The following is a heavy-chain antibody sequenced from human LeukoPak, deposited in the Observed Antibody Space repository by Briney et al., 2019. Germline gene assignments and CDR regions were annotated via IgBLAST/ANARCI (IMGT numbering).Heavy chain of an antibody. CDR1: GFIFSRYA. Sequence: GGSLRLSCSASGFIFSRYAMSWVRQAPGKGLEWVSDINDNGGGTFYADSVKGRFTVSRDNSKNTLYMQMNSLRGGDTAVYYCAKKLGSSPGDFFDYWGQGTLVTVSS. J-gene: IGHJ4*02. D-gene: IGHD6-6*01. CDR3: AKKLGSSPGDFFDY. V-gene: IGHV3-23*01. CDR2: INDNGGGT.